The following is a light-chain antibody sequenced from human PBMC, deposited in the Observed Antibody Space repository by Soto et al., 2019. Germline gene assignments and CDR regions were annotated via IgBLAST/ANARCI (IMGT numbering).Light chain of an antibody. V-gene: IGKV2-28*01. CDR2: LGS. CDR1: QSLLHSNGYNC. Sequence: IVMTQSPLSLPVTPGEPASISCRSSQSLLHSNGYNCLNWYLQKPGQSPQLLIYLGSNRASGVPDRFSGSGSGTDFTLKISRVEAGDVVIYYCMQSLQTPRTFGQGTKVEIK. CDR3: MQSLQTPRT. J-gene: IGKJ1*01.